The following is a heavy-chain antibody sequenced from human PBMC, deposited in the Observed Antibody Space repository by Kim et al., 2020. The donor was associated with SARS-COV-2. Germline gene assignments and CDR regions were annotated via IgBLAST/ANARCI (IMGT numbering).Heavy chain of an antibody. D-gene: IGHD1-26*01. CDR2: ISSNGGST. CDR3: ARGVNSGSYFDY. Sequence: GGSLRLSCAASGFTFSSYAMHWVLQAPGKGLEYVSAISSNGGSTYYADSVKGRFTISRDNSKNTLYLQMGSLRAEDMAVYYCARGVNSGSYFDYWGQGTLVTVSS. CDR1: GFTFSSYA. J-gene: IGHJ4*02. V-gene: IGHV3-64*02.